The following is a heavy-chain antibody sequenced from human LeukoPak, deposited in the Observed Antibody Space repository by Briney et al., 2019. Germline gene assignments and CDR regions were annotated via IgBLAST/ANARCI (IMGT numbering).Heavy chain of an antibody. V-gene: IGHV3-23*01. Sequence: AGSLRLSCAASGFTFSSYAMSWVRQAPGKGLEWVSAISGSGGSTYYADSVKGRFTISRDNSKNTLYLQMNSLRAEDTAVYYCAKDRYDYVWGSYRYTPHDYWGQGTLVTVSS. CDR2: ISGSGGST. CDR3: AKDRYDYVWGSYRYTPHDY. CDR1: GFTFSSYA. J-gene: IGHJ4*02. D-gene: IGHD3-16*02.